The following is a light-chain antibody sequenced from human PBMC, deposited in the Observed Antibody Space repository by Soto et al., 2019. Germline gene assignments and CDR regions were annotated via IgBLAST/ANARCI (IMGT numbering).Light chain of an antibody. J-gene: IGKJ1*01. CDR3: QHYNSYSEA. Sequence: DIQMAQSPSTLSGSVGERVTTTCRASQTISSWLAWYQQKPGKAPKIMIYKASTLKSGVPSRFSGSGSGTEFTLTISSLQPDDVATYYCQHYNSYSEALGQGTKVDI. CDR2: KAS. V-gene: IGKV1-5*03. CDR1: QTISSW.